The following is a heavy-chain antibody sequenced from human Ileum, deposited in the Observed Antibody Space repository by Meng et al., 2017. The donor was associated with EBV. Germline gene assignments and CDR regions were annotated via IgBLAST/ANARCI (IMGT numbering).Heavy chain of an antibody. CDR2: TYYRSKWYN. J-gene: IGHJ4*02. CDR3: ARGARLAPFDY. Sequence: QVHLHQSGPGLVQPSQHLSLSCAISGDSVSSNSAAWNRIRQSPSRGLEWLGRTYYRSKWYNEYAVSVKSRITINADTSKNQFSLQLNSVTPEDTAVYYCARGARLAPFDYWGQGTLVTVSS. V-gene: IGHV6-1*01. CDR1: GDSVSSNSAA. D-gene: IGHD6-19*01.